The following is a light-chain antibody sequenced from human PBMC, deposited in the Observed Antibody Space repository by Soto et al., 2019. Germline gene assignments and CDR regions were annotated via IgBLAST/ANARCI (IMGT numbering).Light chain of an antibody. Sequence: QSAPTQPASVSGSPGQSITHSCTGTSSDVGGYNYVSWYQQHPGKAPKLMIYEVSNRPSGVSNRFSGSKSGNTASLTISGLQAEDEADYYCSSYTSSSTLVFGGATKVTVL. CDR3: SSYTSSSTLV. CDR1: SSDVGGYNY. V-gene: IGLV2-14*01. CDR2: EVS. J-gene: IGLJ2*01.